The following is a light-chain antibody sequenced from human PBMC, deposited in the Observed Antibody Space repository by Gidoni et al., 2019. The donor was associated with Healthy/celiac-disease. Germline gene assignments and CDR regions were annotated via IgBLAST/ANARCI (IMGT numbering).Light chain of an antibody. J-gene: IGLJ2*01. CDR3: CSYAGSSTYVV. V-gene: IGLV2-23*01. Sequence: SSLTQPASVSWSPGQSITISCTGTSSDVGSYNLVSWYQQHQGKAPKLMIYEGSKRPSGVSNRCSGSKSGNTASLTISGLQAEDEADYYCCSYAGSSTYVVFGGGTKLTVL. CDR2: EGS. CDR1: SSDVGSYNL.